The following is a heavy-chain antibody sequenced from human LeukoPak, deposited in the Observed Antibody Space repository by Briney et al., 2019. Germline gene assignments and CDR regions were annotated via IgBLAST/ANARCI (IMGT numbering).Heavy chain of an antibody. CDR2: INRRGDTI. Sequence: GVFLRLSCAASGFTFNSYEMNWVRQAPGKGLEWVSYINRRGDTIYYADSVKGRFTISRDNAKNRVYLQMSGLRAEDTAVYYCARSGYDVVFDYWGQGTLITVS. CDR1: GFTFNSYE. V-gene: IGHV3-48*03. D-gene: IGHD5-12*01. J-gene: IGHJ4*02. CDR3: ARSGYDVVFDY.